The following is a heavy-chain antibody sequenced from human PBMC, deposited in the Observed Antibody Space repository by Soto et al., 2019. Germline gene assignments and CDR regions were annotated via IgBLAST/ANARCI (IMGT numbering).Heavy chain of an antibody. CDR3: ARDWWLRDAGPDWFDP. CDR2: IYTSGST. V-gene: IGHV4-4*07. Sequence: QVQLQESGPGLVKPSETLSLTCTVSGGSISSYYWSWIRQPAGKGLEWIGRIYTSGSTNYNPSLKSRVTMSVDTSKNQFSLKLSSVTAADTAVYYCARDWWLRDAGPDWFDPWGQGTLVTVSS. J-gene: IGHJ5*02. CDR1: GGSISSYY. D-gene: IGHD5-12*01.